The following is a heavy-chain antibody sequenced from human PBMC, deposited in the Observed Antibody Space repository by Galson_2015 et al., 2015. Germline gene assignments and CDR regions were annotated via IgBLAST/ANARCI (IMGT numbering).Heavy chain of an antibody. CDR3: AKDPQSGLRITWWQWFDP. Sequence: SLRLSCAASGFTFSSYVMHWVRQAPGKGLEWVAVISYDGSNKYYADSVKGRFTISRDNSKNTLYLQMNSLRAEDTAVYYCAKDPQSGLRITWWQWFDPWGQGTLVTVSS. V-gene: IGHV3-30*18. D-gene: IGHD3-10*01. CDR1: GFTFSSYV. J-gene: IGHJ5*02. CDR2: ISYDGSNK.